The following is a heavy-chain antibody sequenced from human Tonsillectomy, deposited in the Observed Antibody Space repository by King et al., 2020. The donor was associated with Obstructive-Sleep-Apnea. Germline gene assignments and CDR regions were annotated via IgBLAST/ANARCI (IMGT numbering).Heavy chain of an antibody. V-gene: IGHV4-34*01. Sequence: HVQLQQWGAGLLKPSETLSLTCAVYGGSFSGYYWSWIRQPPGKGLEWIGEINHSGSTNYNPSLKSRVTISVDTSKNQFSLKLSSVTAADTAVYYCARGDTMIVVVTPDAFDIWGRGTMVTVS. D-gene: IGHD3-22*01. J-gene: IGHJ3*02. CDR3: ARGDTMIVVVTPDAFDI. CDR2: INHSGST. CDR1: GGSFSGYY.